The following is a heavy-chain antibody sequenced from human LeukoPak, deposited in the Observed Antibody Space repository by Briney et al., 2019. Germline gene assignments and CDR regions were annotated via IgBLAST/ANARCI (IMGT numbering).Heavy chain of an antibody. J-gene: IGHJ4*02. D-gene: IGHD2-21*02. CDR1: GFTFSTYA. V-gene: IGHV3-23*01. CDR2: ISGSGGST. CDR3: AKASVVTAPQYYFDY. Sequence: GGSLRLSCAASGFTFSTYAMSWVRQAPGKGLEWVSVISGSGGSTYYADSVKGRFTISRGNSKNTLYLQMNSLRAEDTAVYYCAKASVVTAPQYYFDYWGQGTLVTVSS.